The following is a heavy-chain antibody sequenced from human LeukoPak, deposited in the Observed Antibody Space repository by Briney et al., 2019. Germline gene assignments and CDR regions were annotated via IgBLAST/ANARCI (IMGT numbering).Heavy chain of an antibody. CDR1: GGSISSYY. CDR3: ARDQDTTRLDILPFDY. Sequence: PSETLSLTCTVSGGSISSYYWSWIRQPAGKGLEWIGRIYTSGSTNYNPSLKSRVTMSVDTSKNQFSLKLSSVTAADTAVYYCARDQDTTRLDILPFDYWGQGTLVTVSS. CDR2: IYTSGST. V-gene: IGHV4-4*07. J-gene: IGHJ4*02. D-gene: IGHD1-1*01.